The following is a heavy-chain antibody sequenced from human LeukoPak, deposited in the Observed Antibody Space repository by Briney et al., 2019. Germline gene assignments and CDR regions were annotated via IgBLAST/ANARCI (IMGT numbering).Heavy chain of an antibody. CDR1: GFTFSSYA. V-gene: IGHV3-23*01. CDR2: ISGSGGST. D-gene: IGHD6-19*01. J-gene: IGHJ4*02. Sequence: GGSLRLSCAASGFTFSSYAMSWVPQAPGKGLEWVSGISGSGGSTYYVDSVKGRFTISRDNSKNTLYLQMTNLRAEDTAVYFCAQDRYVSSGRDDYWGQGTLVTVSS. CDR3: AQDRYVSSGRDDY.